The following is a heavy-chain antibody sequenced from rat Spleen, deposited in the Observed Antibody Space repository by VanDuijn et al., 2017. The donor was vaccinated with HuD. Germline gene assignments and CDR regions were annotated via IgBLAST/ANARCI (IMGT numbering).Heavy chain of an antibody. CDR3: GRAATEGLDY. Sequence: EVQLVESGGGLVQPGRSLKLSCAASGFNFNDHWMGWVRQAPGKGLEWIGEINKDSSTIKYIPSLKDKFTISRDNAQNTLYLQMNKLGSEDTAIYYCGRAATEGLDYWGQGVMVTVSS. CDR2: INKDSSTI. V-gene: IGHV4-2*01. CDR1: GFNFNDHW. J-gene: IGHJ2*01. D-gene: IGHD1-11*01.